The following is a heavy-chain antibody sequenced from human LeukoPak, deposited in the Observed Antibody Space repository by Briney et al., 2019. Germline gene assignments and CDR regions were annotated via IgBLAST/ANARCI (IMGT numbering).Heavy chain of an antibody. Sequence: GSLRLSCAASGFTFSDYYMSWIRQAPGKGLEWVSYISSSGGTIYYADSVKGRFTISRDNAKNSLYLQMNSLRAEDTAVYYCARDRNDYVWGSSSDAFDIWGQGTMVTVSS. CDR2: ISSSGGTI. CDR1: GFTFSDYY. D-gene: IGHD3-16*01. CDR3: ARDRNDYVWGSSSDAFDI. J-gene: IGHJ3*02. V-gene: IGHV3-11*01.